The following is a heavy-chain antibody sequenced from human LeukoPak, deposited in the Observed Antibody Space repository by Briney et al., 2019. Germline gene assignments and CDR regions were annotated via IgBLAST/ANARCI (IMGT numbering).Heavy chain of an antibody. Sequence: PGGSLRLSCAASGFTFSSYAMSWVRRAPGKGLEWVSAITGRADRTFYGDPVRGRFTISRDNAKNTLHLQMDGLRADDTAIYYCARENPVGRTNYFDHWGQGTLVIVSS. D-gene: IGHD1-26*01. J-gene: IGHJ4*02. V-gene: IGHV3-23*01. CDR3: ARENPVGRTNYFDH. CDR1: GFTFSSYA. CDR2: ITGRADRT.